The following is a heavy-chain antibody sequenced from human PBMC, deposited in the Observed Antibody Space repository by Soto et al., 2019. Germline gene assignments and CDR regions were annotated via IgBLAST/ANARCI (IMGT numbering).Heavy chain of an antibody. V-gene: IGHV3-23*01. CDR3: AKDSTYSGSYYVVDY. CDR2: ISGSGGST. D-gene: IGHD1-26*01. Sequence: PGGSLRLSCAASGFTFSSYAMSWVRQAPGKGLEWVSAISGSGGSTYYADSVKGRFTISRDNSKNTLYLQMNSLRAEDTAVYYCAKDSTYSGSYYVVDYWGQGTLVTVSS. CDR1: GFTFSSYA. J-gene: IGHJ4*02.